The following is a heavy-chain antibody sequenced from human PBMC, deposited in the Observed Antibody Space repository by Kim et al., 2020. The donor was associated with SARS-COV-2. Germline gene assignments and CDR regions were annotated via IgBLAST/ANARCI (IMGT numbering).Heavy chain of an antibody. CDR3: VKSRGYQTDNAFDI. D-gene: IGHD3-16*02. J-gene: IGHJ3*02. Sequence: GGSLRLSCVGSGFIFDEYAMYWVRQAPGKGLEWVSGINWNSGTIAYGDSLKGRFTISRDNARNSLYLHMDSLRTEDTALYYCVKSRGYQTDNAFDIWGQGTMDTVSS. V-gene: IGHV3-9*01. CDR1: GFIFDEYA. CDR2: INWNSGTI.